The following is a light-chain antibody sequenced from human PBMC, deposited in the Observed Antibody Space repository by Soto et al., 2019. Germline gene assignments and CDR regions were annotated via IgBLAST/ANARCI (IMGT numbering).Light chain of an antibody. Sequence: LTQPPSASRSPGQSVTISGTGTSRDVGGYNYVSWFQQHPGKAPKLIIHEVNQRPSGVPDRFSGSKSGNTASLTVSGLQAEDEGTYYCSSYGGYNNVVFGTGTKVTVL. CDR1: SRDVGGYNY. CDR3: SSYGGYNNVV. CDR2: EVN. V-gene: IGLV2-8*02. J-gene: IGLJ1*01.